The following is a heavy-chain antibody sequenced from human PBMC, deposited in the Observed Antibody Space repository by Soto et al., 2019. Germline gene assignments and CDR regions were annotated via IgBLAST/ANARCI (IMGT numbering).Heavy chain of an antibody. CDR2: INSDESST. CDR3: ARDGYTYGYGAMDV. V-gene: IGHV3-74*01. CDR1: GFTFRSYW. Sequence: EVQLVESGGGLVQPGGSLRLSCAASGFTFRSYWMHWVRQAPGKGLVWVSRINSDESSTNYAESVKGRFTISRDNAKNTLYLQMNSLRAEDTAVYYCARDGYTYGYGAMDVWGQGTKVTVSS. J-gene: IGHJ6*02. D-gene: IGHD5-18*01.